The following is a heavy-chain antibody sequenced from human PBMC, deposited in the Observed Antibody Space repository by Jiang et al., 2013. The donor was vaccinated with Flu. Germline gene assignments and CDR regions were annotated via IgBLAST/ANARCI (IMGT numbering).Heavy chain of an antibody. Sequence: VQLLESGGGLVQPGGSLRLSCAASGFSFSTYSMNWVRQAPGKGLEWVSSISSLSNYIYYADSVKGRFTISRDNANNSVSLQMNSLRAEDTAVYYCARDVYASTWYGGGDYWGQGTLVTVSS. J-gene: IGHJ4*02. D-gene: IGHD6-13*01. CDR2: ISSLSNYI. CDR3: ARDVYASTWYGGGDY. V-gene: IGHV3-21*01. CDR1: GFSFSTYS.